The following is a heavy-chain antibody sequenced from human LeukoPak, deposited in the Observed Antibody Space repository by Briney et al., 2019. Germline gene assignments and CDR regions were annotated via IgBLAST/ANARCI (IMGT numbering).Heavy chain of an antibody. CDR3: TTDLRGGHGTASGVVQKSLIDY. J-gene: IGHJ4*02. CDR1: GFTFTYAW. D-gene: IGHD3-3*01. CDR2: IRSKTDGGTT. Sequence: GGSLRLSCTASGFTFTYAWMSWVRQAPGKGLEWVGHIRSKTDGGTTDYAAPVKGRFTISRDDSKNTVFLLMNSLKSEDTAMYYCTTDLRGGHGTASGVVQKSLIDYWGQGTLVTVSS. V-gene: IGHV3-15*01.